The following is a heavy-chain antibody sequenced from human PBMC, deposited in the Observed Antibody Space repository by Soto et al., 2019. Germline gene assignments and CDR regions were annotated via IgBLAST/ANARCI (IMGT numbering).Heavy chain of an antibody. CDR2: IIPIFGTA. CDR1: GGTFSSYA. D-gene: IGHD6-13*01. J-gene: IGHJ6*02. Sequence: PVKVSCKASGGTFSSYAISWVRQAPGQGLEWMGGIIPIFGTANYTQKFQGRVTITADESTSTAYMELSSLRSEDTAVYYCARGGWGSSWLYYYYYGMDVWGQGTTVTVSS. CDR3: ARGGWGSSWLYYYYYGMDV. V-gene: IGHV1-69*13.